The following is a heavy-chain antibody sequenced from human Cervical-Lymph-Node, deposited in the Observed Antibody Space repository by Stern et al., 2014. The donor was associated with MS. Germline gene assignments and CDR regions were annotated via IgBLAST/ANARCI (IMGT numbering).Heavy chain of an antibody. J-gene: IGHJ4*02. V-gene: IGHV5-10-1*01. CDR3: ARGRSGSS. CDR2: IDPSDSYT. CDR1: GFSFTSYW. D-gene: IGHD1-26*01. Sequence: VQLVQSGAGLKKPGESLRISCKGSGFSFTSYWISWVRQMPGKGLEWMGRIDPSDSYTDYSPSFQGHVTISADKSINTAYLQWSSLEASDTAMYYCARGRSGSSWGQGTLVTVSS.